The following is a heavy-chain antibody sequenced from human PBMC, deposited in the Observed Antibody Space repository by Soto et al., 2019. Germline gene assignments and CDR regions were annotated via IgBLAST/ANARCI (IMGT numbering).Heavy chain of an antibody. CDR1: GGALSSDA. V-gene: IGHV1-69*01. CDR3: ATAQSLGGNHLDY. Sequence: SVKRAWEAAGGALSSDAGGWGRQAPGQGLEWMGGIIPIFGTANYAQKFQGRVTITADESTSTAYMELSSLRSEDTAVYYCATAQSLGGNHLDYWGHGPLVTVS. J-gene: IGHJ4*01. D-gene: IGHD2-15*01. CDR2: IIPIFGTA.